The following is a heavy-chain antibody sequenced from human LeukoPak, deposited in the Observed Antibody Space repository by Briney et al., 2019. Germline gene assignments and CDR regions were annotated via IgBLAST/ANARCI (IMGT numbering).Heavy chain of an antibody. J-gene: IGHJ4*02. Sequence: GGSLRLSCAASGFTFSSYAMHWVRQAPGKGLEWVAVISYDGSNKYYADSVKGRFTISRDNSKNTLYLQMNSLRAEDTAVYYCARDRYDSSGTDYWGQGTLVTVSS. V-gene: IGHV3-30-3*01. D-gene: IGHD3-22*01. CDR1: GFTFSSYA. CDR3: ARDRYDSSGTDY. CDR2: ISYDGSNK.